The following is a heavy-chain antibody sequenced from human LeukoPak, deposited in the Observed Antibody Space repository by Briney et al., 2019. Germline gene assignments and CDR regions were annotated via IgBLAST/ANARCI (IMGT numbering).Heavy chain of an antibody. CDR1: GFTFSSYG. J-gene: IGHJ4*02. CDR3: AKVGYGDCYFDY. Sequence: GRSLRLSCAASGFTFSSYGMHWVRQAPGKGLEWVAVIWYDGSNKYYADSVKGRFTISRDNSKNTLYLQMNSLRAEDTAVYYCAKVGYGDCYFDYWGQGTLVTVSS. V-gene: IGHV3-33*06. CDR2: IWYDGSNK. D-gene: IGHD4-17*01.